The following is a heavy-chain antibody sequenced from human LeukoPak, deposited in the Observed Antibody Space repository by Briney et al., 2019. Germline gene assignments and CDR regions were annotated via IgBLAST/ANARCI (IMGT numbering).Heavy chain of an antibody. CDR1: GGSISSYY. D-gene: IGHD3-10*01. V-gene: IGHV4-59*08. J-gene: IGHJ3*02. CDR2: IYYSVST. Sequence: SETLSLTCTVSGGSISSYYWSWIRQPPGNGLEWSGYIYYSVSTNSNPSLRSRVTISIDTSRNHLSLKLSSVTAADTAVYYCARHGGVVRGEGRDAFDIWGQGKMVTVSS. CDR3: ARHGGVVRGEGRDAFDI.